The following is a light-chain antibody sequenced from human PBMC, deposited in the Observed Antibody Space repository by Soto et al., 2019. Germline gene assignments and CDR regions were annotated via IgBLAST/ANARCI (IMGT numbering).Light chain of an antibody. Sequence: EIVLTQSPGTLSLSPGERATLSCRASQSVSSSYLAWYQQKPGQAPRLLIYGASSRATGIPDRFSGSGSGTDFSLTISILEPEDFAVYYCQQYNSSPFTFGPGTKVDVK. V-gene: IGKV3-20*01. CDR1: QSVSSSY. CDR3: QQYNSSPFT. CDR2: GAS. J-gene: IGKJ3*01.